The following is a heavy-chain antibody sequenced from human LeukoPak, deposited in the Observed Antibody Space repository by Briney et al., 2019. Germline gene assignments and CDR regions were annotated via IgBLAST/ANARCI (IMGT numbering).Heavy chain of an antibody. CDR2: ISAYNGNT. CDR1: GYTFTSYG. V-gene: IGHV1-18*01. Sequence: GASVKVSCKASGYTFTSYGISWVRQAPGQGLEWMGWISAYNGNTNYAQKLQGRVTMTTDTSTSTAYMELRSLSSDDTAVYYCARDESGSGSYYNAYWGQGTLVTVSS. J-gene: IGHJ4*02. CDR3: ARDESGSGSYYNAY. D-gene: IGHD3-10*01.